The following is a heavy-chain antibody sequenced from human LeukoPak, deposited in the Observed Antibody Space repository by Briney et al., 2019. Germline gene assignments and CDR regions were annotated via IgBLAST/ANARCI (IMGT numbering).Heavy chain of an antibody. J-gene: IGHJ3*02. CDR3: ARGGLMVYAVRVQNDAFDI. V-gene: IGHV4-59*02. CDR2: IYYSGST. CDR1: GFTVSSNY. D-gene: IGHD2-8*01. Sequence: GSLRLSCAASGFTVSSNYMSWIRQPPGKGLEWIGYIYYSGSTNYNPSLKSRVTISLDTSKNQFSLKLSSVTAADTAVYYCARGGLMVYAVRVQNDAFDIWGQGTMVTVSS.